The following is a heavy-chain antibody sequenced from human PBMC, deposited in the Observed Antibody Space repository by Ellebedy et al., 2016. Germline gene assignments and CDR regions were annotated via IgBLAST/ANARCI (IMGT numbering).Heavy chain of an antibody. CDR3: AREERRYSSGWHDAFDI. V-gene: IGHV1-46*01. J-gene: IGHJ3*02. CDR1: GYTFTSYY. Sequence: ASVKVSXXASGYTFTSYYMHWVRQAPGQGLEWMGIINPSGGSTSYAQKFQGRVTMTRDTSTSTVYMELSSLRSEDTAVYYCAREERRYSSGWHDAFDIWGQGTMVTVSS. D-gene: IGHD6-19*01. CDR2: INPSGGST.